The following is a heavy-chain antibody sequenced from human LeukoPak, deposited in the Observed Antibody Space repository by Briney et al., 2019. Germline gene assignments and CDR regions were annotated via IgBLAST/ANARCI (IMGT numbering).Heavy chain of an antibody. V-gene: IGHV3-30*02. D-gene: IGHD3-22*01. CDR2: IRYDGNSN. CDR3: AKEEVISGNHGVYFDY. CDR1: GFTFRSYG. Sequence: GGSLRLSCAASGFTFRSYGMHWVRQAPGKGLEGVAFIRYDGNSNYYADSVKGRFTISRDNSRSTLYLQMNSLRAEDTAVYYCAKEEVISGNHGVYFDYWGQGTLVTVSS. J-gene: IGHJ4*02.